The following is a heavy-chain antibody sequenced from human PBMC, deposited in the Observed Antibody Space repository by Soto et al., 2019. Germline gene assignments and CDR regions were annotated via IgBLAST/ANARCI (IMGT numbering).Heavy chain of an antibody. CDR1: GYTLTEFS. CDR3: ATDGSGSYSNWFDP. CDR2: FDPEDGET. J-gene: IGHJ5*02. V-gene: IGHV1-24*01. Sequence: ASLKGSCTVSGYTLTEFSMHCVRQSPGKGLEWMGGFDPEDGETIYAQKFQGRVTMTEDTSTDTAYMELSSLRSEDTAVYYCATDGSGSYSNWFDPWGQGTLVTV. D-gene: IGHD1-26*01.